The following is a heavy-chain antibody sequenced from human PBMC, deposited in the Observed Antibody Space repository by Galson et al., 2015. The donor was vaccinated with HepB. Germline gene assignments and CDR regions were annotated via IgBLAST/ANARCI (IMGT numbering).Heavy chain of an antibody. V-gene: IGHV3-30-3*01. CDR3: ARVPSTSGWYGDY. CDR2: MSYDGSHK. Sequence: SLRLSCAASGFTFSSYTMHWVRQAPGKGLEWVSIMSYDGSHKYYADSVEGRFTISRDNSKNTLYLQMNSLRVEDTAVYYCARVPSTSGWYGDYWGQGTLVTVSS. J-gene: IGHJ4*02. CDR1: GFTFSSYT. D-gene: IGHD6-19*01.